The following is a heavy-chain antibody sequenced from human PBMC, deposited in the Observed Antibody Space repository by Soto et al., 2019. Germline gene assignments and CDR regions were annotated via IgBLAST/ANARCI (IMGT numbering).Heavy chain of an antibody. V-gene: IGHV1-3*01. CDR2: INGGDGRT. J-gene: IGHJ6*02. CDR1: GYTFRNYP. Sequence: ASVKVSCKASGYTFRNYPVHWVRQAPGQKLEWMGWINGGDGRTRYSQIFQGRVTFTRDASANTAYMEVGSLRFEGTAVYYCARDRGGRVPLASSYFYYGMDVWGQGTTVTV. D-gene: IGHD3-10*01. CDR3: ARDRGGRVPLASSYFYYGMDV.